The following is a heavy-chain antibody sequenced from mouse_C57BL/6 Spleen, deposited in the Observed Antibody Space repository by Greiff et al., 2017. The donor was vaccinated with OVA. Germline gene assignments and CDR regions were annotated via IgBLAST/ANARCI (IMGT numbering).Heavy chain of an antibody. D-gene: IGHD2-4*01. CDR1: GYTFTDYY. Sequence: VQLQQSGPELVKPGASVKISCKASGYTFTDYYMNWVQQSHGKSLEWIGDINPNNGGTSYNQKFKGKATLTVDKSSSTAYMELRILTSEDSAVYYCARERLRRFAYWGQGTLVTVSA. CDR2: INPNNGGT. J-gene: IGHJ3*01. V-gene: IGHV1-26*01. CDR3: ARERLRRFAY.